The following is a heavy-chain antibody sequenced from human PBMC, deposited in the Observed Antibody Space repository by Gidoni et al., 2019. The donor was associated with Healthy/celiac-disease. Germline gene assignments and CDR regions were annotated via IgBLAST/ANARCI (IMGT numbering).Heavy chain of an antibody. D-gene: IGHD3-16*02. J-gene: IGHJ6*02. CDR1: RVTFSIYS. CDR2: ISSSSSYI. Sequence: EVQLVESGGGLVKPGGSMRLSCAASRVTFSIYSMNLVRQAPGKGLEWVSSISSSSSYIYYADSVKGRFTISRDNAKNSLYLQMNSLRAEDTAVYYCARAHDYVWGSYRYRTPYGMDVWGQGTTVTVSS. V-gene: IGHV3-21*01. CDR3: ARAHDYVWGSYRYRTPYGMDV.